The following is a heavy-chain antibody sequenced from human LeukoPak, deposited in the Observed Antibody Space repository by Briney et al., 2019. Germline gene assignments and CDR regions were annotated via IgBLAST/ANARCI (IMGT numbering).Heavy chain of an antibody. D-gene: IGHD6-19*01. CDR3: ARDVIGSGWYFDY. V-gene: IGHV1-2*02. Sequence: ASVKVSCKASGYTFTRYYMHWVRQAPGQGLEWMGWINPNSGGTNYAQKFQGRVTMTRDTSISTAYMELSRLRSDDTAVYYCARDVIGSGWYFDYWGQGTLVTVSS. CDR1: GYTFTRYY. CDR2: INPNSGGT. J-gene: IGHJ4*02.